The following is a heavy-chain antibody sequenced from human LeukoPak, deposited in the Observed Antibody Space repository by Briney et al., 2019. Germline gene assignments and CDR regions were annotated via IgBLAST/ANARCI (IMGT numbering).Heavy chain of an antibody. Sequence: GAYTHYADSVQGRFTISRDNSRNAVFLQMGGLRIEDMAVYYCARVKMGATVSDYYYYYMDVWGKGTTVTVSS. D-gene: IGHD1-26*01. V-gene: IGHV3-64*02. CDR2: GAYT. CDR3: ARVKMGATVSDYYYYYMDV. J-gene: IGHJ6*03.